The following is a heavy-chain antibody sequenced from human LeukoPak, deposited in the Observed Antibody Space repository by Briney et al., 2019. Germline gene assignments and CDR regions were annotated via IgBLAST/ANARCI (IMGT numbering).Heavy chain of an antibody. V-gene: IGHV3-48*01. CDR2: ISSSCRTI. J-gene: IGHJ4*02. CDR3: ARDRVPGY. Sequence: GGSLRLSCAASGFTFSSYSMNWVRHAPGKGLEWISYISSSCRTIYYADSVKGRFTISRDNAKNSLYLQMNSLRAEDTAVYYCARDRVPGYWGQGTLVTVSS. D-gene: IGHD2-2*01. CDR1: GFTFSSYS.